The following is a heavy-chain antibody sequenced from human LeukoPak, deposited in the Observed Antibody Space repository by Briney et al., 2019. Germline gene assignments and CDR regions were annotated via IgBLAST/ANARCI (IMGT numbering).Heavy chain of an antibody. D-gene: IGHD2-2*02. Sequence: ASVKVSCKASGYTFTSYYMHWVRQAPGQGLEWMGIINPSGGSTSYAQKFQGRVTMTRDTSTSTVYMELSSLRSEDTAVYYCARASYCSSTDCYTGFDYWGQGTLVTVSS. J-gene: IGHJ4*02. V-gene: IGHV1-46*01. CDR3: ARASYCSSTDCYTGFDY. CDR2: INPSGGST. CDR1: GYTFTSYY.